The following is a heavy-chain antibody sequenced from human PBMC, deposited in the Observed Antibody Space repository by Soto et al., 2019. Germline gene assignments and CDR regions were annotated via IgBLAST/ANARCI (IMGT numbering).Heavy chain of an antibody. CDR2: IIPILGIA. V-gene: IGHV1-69*02. J-gene: IGHJ6*02. D-gene: IGHD5-18*01. CDR1: GGTFSSYT. Sequence: QVQLVQSGAEVKKPGSSVKVSCKASGGTFSSYTISWVRQAPGQGLEWMGRIIPILGIANYAQKFQGRVTITAEKSTSPAYMELSGLRSEDTAVYYCASVTNVDTAMVPHYYGMDVWGQGTTVTVSS. CDR3: ASVTNVDTAMVPHYYGMDV.